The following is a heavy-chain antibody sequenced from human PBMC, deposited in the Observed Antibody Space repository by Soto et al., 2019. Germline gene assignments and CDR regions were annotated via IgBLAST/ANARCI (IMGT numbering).Heavy chain of an antibody. CDR2: IHYSGST. V-gene: IGHV4-61*01. CDR1: GGSVNMGTYY. J-gene: IGHJ4*02. Sequence: PSETLSLTCTVPGGSVNMGTYYWSWIRQPPGKGLEWIGFIHYSGSTNYNPSLKGRVTMSVDTSKDQFSLKLTSVNTADTAIYYCTRGGDPYKTGHWGQGTLVTVS. CDR3: TRGGDPYKTGH. D-gene: IGHD2-21*01.